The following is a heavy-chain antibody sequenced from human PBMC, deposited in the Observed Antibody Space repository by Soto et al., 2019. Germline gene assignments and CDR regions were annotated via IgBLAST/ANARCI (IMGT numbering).Heavy chain of an antibody. CDR1: GFTFSSYA. V-gene: IGHV3-64D*08. CDR2: ISSNGGST. CDR3: VKDRGLIKELFSVAAAGTYYYYGMDV. D-gene: IGHD6-13*01. J-gene: IGHJ6*02. Sequence: PGGSLRLSCSASGFTFSSYAMHWVRQAPGKGLEYVSAISSNGGSTYYADSVKGRFTISRDNSKNTLYLQMSSLRAEDTAVYYCVKDRGLIKELFSVAAAGTYYYYGMDVWGQGTTVTVSS.